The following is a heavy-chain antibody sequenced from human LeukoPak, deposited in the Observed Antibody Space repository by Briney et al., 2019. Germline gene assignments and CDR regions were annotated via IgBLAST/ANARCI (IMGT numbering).Heavy chain of an antibody. CDR3: ASLYCSGGSCYFDY. D-gene: IGHD2-15*01. Sequence: SETLSLTCTVSGGSISSYYWSWLRQPPGKGLEWIGYIYYSGSTNYNPSLKSRVTISVDTSKNQFSLKLSSVTAADTAVYYCASLYCSGGSCYFDYWGQGTLVTVSS. CDR2: IYYSGST. J-gene: IGHJ4*02. CDR1: GGSISSYY. V-gene: IGHV4-59*01.